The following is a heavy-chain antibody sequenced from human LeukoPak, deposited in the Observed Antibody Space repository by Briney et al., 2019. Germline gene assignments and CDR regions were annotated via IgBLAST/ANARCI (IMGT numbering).Heavy chain of an antibody. J-gene: IGHJ4*02. CDR1: GFSLYSSGVG. Sequence: SGPTLVNPTQTLTLTCTFSGFSLYSSGVGVGWIRQPPGKALEWLAVIYWDDDKRYNPSLRSRLTMSKDASKSQVFLVMSNMDPVDTATYYCAHRRPGHLTGWDNSYFDNWGPGTLVTVSS. D-gene: IGHD1/OR15-1a*01. CDR3: AHRRPGHLTGWDNSYFDN. V-gene: IGHV2-5*02. CDR2: IYWDDDK.